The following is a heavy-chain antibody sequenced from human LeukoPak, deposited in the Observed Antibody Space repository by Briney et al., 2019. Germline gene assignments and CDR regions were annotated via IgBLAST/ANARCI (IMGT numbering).Heavy chain of an antibody. J-gene: IGHJ4*02. CDR3: TRAPSSGPFDY. D-gene: IGHD3-22*01. Sequence: GASVKVSCKASGYTFTGYYIHWVRQAPGQGLEWMGWMNPNSGGTDYAQKFQGRVTMTRDTSISTAYTELSRLRSDDTALYYCTRAPSSGPFDYWGQGTLVTVSS. V-gene: IGHV1-2*02. CDR1: GYTFTGYY. CDR2: MNPNSGGT.